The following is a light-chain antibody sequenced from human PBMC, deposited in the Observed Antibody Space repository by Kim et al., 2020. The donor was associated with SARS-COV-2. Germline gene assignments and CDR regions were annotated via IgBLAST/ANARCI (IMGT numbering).Light chain of an antibody. V-gene: IGKV1-17*03. CDR3: LQQQTLPYT. CDR1: QAINIF. Sequence: DIQMTQSPSAMSASVGARVTITCRESQAINIFLAWFQQKPGEAPKRLIYSASSLQSGVPSRFSGSGSGTEFTLTISSLQPEDFTTYYCLQQQTLPYTFGEETKLEI. J-gene: IGKJ2*01. CDR2: SAS.